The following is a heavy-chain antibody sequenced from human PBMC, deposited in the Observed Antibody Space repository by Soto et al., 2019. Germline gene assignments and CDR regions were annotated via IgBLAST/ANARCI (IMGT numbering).Heavy chain of an antibody. D-gene: IGHD1-26*01. V-gene: IGHV3-21*02. CDR2: ISATGYYI. J-gene: IGHJ3*02. CDR1: GFSFSSYA. Sequence: EVQLVESGGGLVKPGGSLRLSCVASGFSFSSYAMNWVRLAPGKGPEWVATISATGYYIYYADSVQGRFTISRDNARKSLFLQMNGLRAEDTAVYYCVRDFSRIVGATADAFYMWGQGTTVTVSS. CDR3: VRDFSRIVGATADAFYM.